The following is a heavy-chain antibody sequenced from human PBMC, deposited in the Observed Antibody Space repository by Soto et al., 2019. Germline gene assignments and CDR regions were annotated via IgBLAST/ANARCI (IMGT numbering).Heavy chain of an antibody. CDR2: MSYDGSKI. V-gene: IGHV3-30*18. Sequence: VGSLRLSCEASGFAFDTYGMHWIRQGAGQGLEWVATMSYDGSKIYYRDSVRGRFSISRDDSKRTLYLQMNSLRAEDTAVYYCAKDRDPYYYYYGMDVWGQGTTVTVSS. CDR3: AKDRDPYYYYYGMDV. J-gene: IGHJ6*02. CDR1: GFAFDTYG.